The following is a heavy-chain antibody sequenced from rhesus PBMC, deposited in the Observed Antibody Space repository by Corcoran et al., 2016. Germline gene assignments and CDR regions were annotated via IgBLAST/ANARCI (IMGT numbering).Heavy chain of an antibody. CDR2: IYNSSGNT. D-gene: IGHD6-25*01. J-gene: IGHJ5-2*02. V-gene: IGHV4S7*01. CDR1: GGSISGGYA. CDR3: ARAKAGSLDV. Sequence: QVQLQESGPGLLKPSETLSLTCAVSGGSISGGYAWGGIRQPPGKGLDWIGSIYNSSGNTYYNPSLKRRATISTDTSKNQFSLKLSSVTAADTAVYYCARAKAGSLDVWGRGVLVTVSS.